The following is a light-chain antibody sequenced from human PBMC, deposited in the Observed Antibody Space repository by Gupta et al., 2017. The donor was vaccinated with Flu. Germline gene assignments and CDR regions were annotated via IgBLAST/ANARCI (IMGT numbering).Light chain of an antibody. J-gene: IGKJ4*01. Sequence: PSFLSASGGDRVAMTCRASQDISSYSAWHQQKAGEGPKLLIYAGSMLNNALPSRFSGSGSGTDFTLTISIRHPEDFGIYYCQQFDQYPATFGGGTKVEIK. CDR1: QDISSY. CDR3: QQFDQYPAT. V-gene: IGKV1-9*01. CDR2: AGS.